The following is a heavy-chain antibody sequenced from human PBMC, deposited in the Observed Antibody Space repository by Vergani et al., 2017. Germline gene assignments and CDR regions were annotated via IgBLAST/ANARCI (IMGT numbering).Heavy chain of an antibody. Sequence: EVQLVESGGGLVQPGGSLRLSCAASGFIFSHYWMSWVRQAPGKGLEWVANINQDGSEKYYVDSVKGRFTISRDNAKNSLYLQMNSLSAEDTALYHCVKDHPVFDEWGRGTLVSVS. CDR1: GFIFSHYW. V-gene: IGHV3-7*01. CDR2: INQDGSEK. J-gene: IGHJ4*02. CDR3: VKDHPVFDE.